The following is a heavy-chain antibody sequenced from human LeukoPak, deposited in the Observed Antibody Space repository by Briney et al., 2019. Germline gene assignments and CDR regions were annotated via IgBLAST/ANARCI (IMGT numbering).Heavy chain of an antibody. CDR2: VSYDGSNK. D-gene: IGHD6-13*01. J-gene: IGHJ4*02. CDR1: GFTFSNFG. Sequence: GGSLRLSCAASGFTFSNFGMHWVRQARGKGLEWVAVVSYDGSNKYYADSVKGRFTISRDNSKNTLYLQMNSLRPEDTAVYYCAKGESTEAGLSPDDYWRQGTLVSVSS. CDR3: AKGESTEAGLSPDDY. V-gene: IGHV3-30*18.